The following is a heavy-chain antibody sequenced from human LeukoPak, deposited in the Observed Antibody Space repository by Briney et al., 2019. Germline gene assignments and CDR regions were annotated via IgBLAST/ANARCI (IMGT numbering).Heavy chain of an antibody. CDR3: ARVSAAAGTGFDWFDP. CDR2: IYYSGST. CDR1: GGSISSYY. V-gene: IGHV4-59*01. Sequence: SETLSLTCTVSGGSISSYYWSWVRQPPGKGLEWIGYIYYSGSTNYNPSLKSGVTISVDTSKNQFSLRLSSVTAADTAVYYCARVSAAAGTGFDWFDPWGQGTLVTVSS. J-gene: IGHJ5*02. D-gene: IGHD6-13*01.